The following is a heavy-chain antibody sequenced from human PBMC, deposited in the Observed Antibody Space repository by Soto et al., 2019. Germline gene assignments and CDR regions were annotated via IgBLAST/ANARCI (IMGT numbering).Heavy chain of an antibody. CDR2: INPSGGST. J-gene: IGHJ6*02. D-gene: IGHD3-9*01. CDR1: GYTFTSYY. CDR3: GTEYYDILTGRTPYGMDV. Sequence: QVQLVQSGAEVKKPGASVKVSCKASGYTFTSYYMHWVRQAPGQGLEWMGIINPSGGSTSYEQKGQGRVTMTRDTSTSTVYMELSSLRSEDTAVYYCGTEYYDILTGRTPYGMDVWGQGTTVTVSS. V-gene: IGHV1-46*01.